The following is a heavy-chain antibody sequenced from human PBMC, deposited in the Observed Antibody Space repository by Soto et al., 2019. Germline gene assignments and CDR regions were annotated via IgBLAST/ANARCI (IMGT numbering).Heavy chain of an antibody. D-gene: IGHD6-19*01. CDR2: IRNQSYQETT. CDR1: GFPFDDFA. J-gene: IGHJ5*02. CDR3: SGGIAVTVTGGWFDP. Sequence: GGSLRLSCTGFGFPFDDFAINWVRQAPGKGLEWVGLIRNQSYQETTEYAAAVKGRFTISRDTSNGIAYLQMNSLNIEDSAVYYCSGGIAVTVTGGWFDPWSQGTLVTVSS. V-gene: IGHV3-49*04.